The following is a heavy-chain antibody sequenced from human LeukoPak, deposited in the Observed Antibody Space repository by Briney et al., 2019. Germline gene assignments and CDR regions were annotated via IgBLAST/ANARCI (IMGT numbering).Heavy chain of an antibody. Sequence: PGGSLRLSCAASGFTFSSYWMSWVRQVPGKGLEWLANIKHDGSEKYYVDSVKGRFTISRDNAKNSLYLYINNLRAEDTAMYYCAGRHRSTTITMFPWGQGTLVTVSS. CDR1: GFTFSSYW. CDR3: AGRHRSTTITMFP. CDR2: IKHDGSEK. V-gene: IGHV3-7*03. J-gene: IGHJ5*02. D-gene: IGHD3-10*02.